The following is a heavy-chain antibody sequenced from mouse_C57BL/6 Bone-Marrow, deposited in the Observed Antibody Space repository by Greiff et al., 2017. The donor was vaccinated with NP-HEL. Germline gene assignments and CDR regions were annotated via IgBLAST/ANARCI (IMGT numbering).Heavy chain of an antibody. D-gene: IGHD2-12*01. V-gene: IGHV5-17*01. CDR1: GFTFSDYG. J-gene: IGHJ4*01. CDR2: ISSGSSTI. CDR3: ARRYRGLYYYAMDY. Sequence: EVKLMESGGGLVKPGGSLKLSCAASGFTFSDYGMHWVRQAPEKGLEWVAYISSGSSTIYYADTVKGRFTIPRDHAKNTLFLQMTRLRSEDTAMYYCARRYRGLYYYAMDYWGQGTSVTVSS.